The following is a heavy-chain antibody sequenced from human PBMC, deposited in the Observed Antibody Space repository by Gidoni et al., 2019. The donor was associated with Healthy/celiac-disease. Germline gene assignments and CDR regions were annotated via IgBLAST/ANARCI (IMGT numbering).Heavy chain of an antibody. CDR3: ARPRSNYYDSSGYYSGAFDI. Sequence: QVQLVESGGGVVQPGRSLRLSCAASGFTFSSYAMHWDRQAPGKGLEWVAVISYDGSNKYYADSVKGRFTISRDNSKNTLYLQMNSLRAEDTAVYYCARPRSNYYDSSGYYSGAFDIWGQGTMVTVSS. CDR1: GFTFSSYA. D-gene: IGHD3-22*01. V-gene: IGHV3-30-3*01. J-gene: IGHJ3*02. CDR2: ISYDGSNK.